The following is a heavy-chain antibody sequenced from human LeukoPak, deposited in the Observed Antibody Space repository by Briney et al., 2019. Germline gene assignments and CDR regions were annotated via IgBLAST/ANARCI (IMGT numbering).Heavy chain of an antibody. D-gene: IGHD5-24*01. V-gene: IGHV5-51*01. J-gene: IGHJ6*02. CDR2: TYPADSDT. CDR3: ARQGEDGYNSLYYYPMDV. CDR1: GFSFSNYW. Sequence: GESLKISCKGFGFSFSNYWIAWVRQMPGKGLECMGVTYPADSDTRYSPSFQGQVTISADKSINTAYMQWNSLEASDTAMYYCARQGEDGYNSLYYYPMDVWGQGTTVTVSS.